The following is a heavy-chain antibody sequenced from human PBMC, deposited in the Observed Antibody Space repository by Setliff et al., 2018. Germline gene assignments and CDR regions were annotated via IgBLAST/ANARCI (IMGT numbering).Heavy chain of an antibody. D-gene: IGHD3-16*01. CDR2: MNPNSGNT. CDR3: ARAQSWXGGPYYFDN. J-gene: IGHJ4*02. Sequence: ASVKVSCKASGYTFTSYDINWVRQXTGQXLEWMGWMNPNSGNTGYTQKFQGRVTMTRNTSISTAYMDLSSLRFEDTAVYYCARAQSWXGGPYYFDNWGQGTLVTVSS. V-gene: IGHV1-8*02. CDR1: GYTFTSYD.